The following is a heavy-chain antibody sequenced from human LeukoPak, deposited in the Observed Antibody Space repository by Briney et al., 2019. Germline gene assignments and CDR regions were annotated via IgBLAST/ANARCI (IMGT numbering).Heavy chain of an antibody. V-gene: IGHV3-23*01. J-gene: IGHJ4*02. Sequence: PGGSLRLSCAASGFTFSSYAMSWVRQAPGKGLEWVSAISGSGGSTYYADSVKGRFTISRDNSKNTLYLQMNSLRAEDAAVYYCAKDLRDYYDSNFDYWGQGTLVTVSS. D-gene: IGHD3-22*01. CDR3: AKDLRDYYDSNFDY. CDR1: GFTFSSYA. CDR2: ISGSGGST.